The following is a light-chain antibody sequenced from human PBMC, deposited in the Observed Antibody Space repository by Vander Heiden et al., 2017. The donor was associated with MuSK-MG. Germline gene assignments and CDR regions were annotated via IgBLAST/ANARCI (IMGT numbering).Light chain of an antibody. Sequence: AVRLTQFPSLLSASTGDRVSITCRASQAISNHLAWYQQKPGEPPKLLIYTASTLQTGVPSRFSGSGSGTDFTLTISDLQSEDFATYYCQQFYNYPLTFGGGTRVEI. J-gene: IGKJ4*01. V-gene: IGKV1-8*01. CDR1: QAISNH. CDR3: QQFYNYPLT. CDR2: TAS.